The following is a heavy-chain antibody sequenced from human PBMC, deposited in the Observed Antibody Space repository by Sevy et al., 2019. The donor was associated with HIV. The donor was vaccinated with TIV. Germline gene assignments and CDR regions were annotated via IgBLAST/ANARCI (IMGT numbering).Heavy chain of an antibody. CDR2: IRYDGSNK. J-gene: IGHJ6*02. V-gene: IGHV3-30*02. CDR3: ARTGIAAAGFYYGMDV. Sequence: GGSLRLSCAASGFTFSSYGMHWVRQAPGKGLEWVAFIRYDGSNKYYADSVKGRFTISRDNSKNTLYLQMNSLRAEDTAVSYCARTGIAAAGFYYGMDVWGQGTTVTVSS. D-gene: IGHD6-13*01. CDR1: GFTFSSYG.